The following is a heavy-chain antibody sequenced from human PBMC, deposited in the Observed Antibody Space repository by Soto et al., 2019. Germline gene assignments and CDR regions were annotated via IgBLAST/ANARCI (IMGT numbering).Heavy chain of an antibody. Sequence: QVQLVQSGAEVKKPGASVKVSCKASGYTFTSYGISWVRQAPGQGLEWMGWISAYNGNTNYAQKLQGRDTMTTDTSTSTAYMELRSLRSDDTAVYYCARTRSHGDYGDPFDYWGQGTLVTVSS. CDR1: GYTFTSYG. V-gene: IGHV1-18*01. J-gene: IGHJ4*02. D-gene: IGHD4-17*01. CDR3: ARTRSHGDYGDPFDY. CDR2: ISAYNGNT.